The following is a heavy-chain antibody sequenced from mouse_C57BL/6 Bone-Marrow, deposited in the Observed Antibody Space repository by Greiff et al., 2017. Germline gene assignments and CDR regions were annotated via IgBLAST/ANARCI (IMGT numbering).Heavy chain of an antibody. CDR2: IDPSDCYT. V-gene: IGHV1-50*01. Sequence: VQVVESGAELVKPGTSVKLSCKASGYTFTSYWMQWVKQRPGQGLEWIGEIDPSDCYTNYNPKFKGKATLTVDTSSSTAYMRLSSLTPEDSAVYYCVRAEFAYWGQGTLVTVSA. J-gene: IGHJ3*01. CDR3: VRAEFAY. CDR1: GYTFTSYW.